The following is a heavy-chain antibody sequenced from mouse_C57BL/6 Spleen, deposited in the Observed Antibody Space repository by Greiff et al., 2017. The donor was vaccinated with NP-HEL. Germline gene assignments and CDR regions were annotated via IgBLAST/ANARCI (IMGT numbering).Heavy chain of an antibody. CDR2: IDPSDSET. CDR1: GYTFTSYW. Sequence: LQQPGAELVRPGSSVKLSCKASGYTFTSYWMHWVKQRPIQGLEWIGNIDPSDSETHYNQKFKDKATLTVDKSSSTAYMQLSSLTSEDSAVYYCARMARGNAMDYWGQGTSVTVSS. J-gene: IGHJ4*01. D-gene: IGHD3-1*01. CDR3: ARMARGNAMDY. V-gene: IGHV1-52*01.